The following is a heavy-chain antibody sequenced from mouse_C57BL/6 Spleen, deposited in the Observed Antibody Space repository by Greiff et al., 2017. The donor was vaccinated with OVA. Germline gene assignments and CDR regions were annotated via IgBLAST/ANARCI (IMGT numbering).Heavy chain of an antibody. V-gene: IGHV1-53*01. D-gene: IGHD1-1*01. J-gene: IGHJ4*01. CDR1: GYTFTSYW. CDR2: INPSSGGT. Sequence: QVQLQQPGTDLVKPGASVTLSCKASGYTFTSYWMHWVRQRPGQGLEWIGNINPSSGGTNYNEKFKSKATLTVDKSSSTAYMQLSSLTSEDSAVYDCARSSTVVAPYYAMDYWGQGTSVTVAS. CDR3: ARSSTVVAPYYAMDY.